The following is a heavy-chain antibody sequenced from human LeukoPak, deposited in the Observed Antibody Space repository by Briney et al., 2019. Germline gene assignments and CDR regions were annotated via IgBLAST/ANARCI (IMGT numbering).Heavy chain of an antibody. V-gene: IGHV4-34*01. J-gene: IGHJ4*02. Sequence: SETLSLTCAVYGGSFSGYYRSWIRQPPGKGLEWIGKINHSGSTNYNPSLKSRVTISVDTSKNQFSLKLSSVTAADTAVYYCARGPPYYDFWSGYYHWGQGTLVTVSS. CDR2: INHSGST. D-gene: IGHD3-3*01. CDR3: ARGPPYYDFWSGYYH. CDR1: GGSFSGYY.